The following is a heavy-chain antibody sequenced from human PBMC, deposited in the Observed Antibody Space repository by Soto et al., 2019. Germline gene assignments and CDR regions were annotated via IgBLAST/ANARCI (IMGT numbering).Heavy chain of an antibody. CDR2: ISGSGGST. CDR1: GFTFSSYA. CDR3: AKAPGSGWYGEGYFDY. J-gene: IGHJ4*02. Sequence: GGSLRLSCAASGFTFSSYAMSWVRQAPGKGLEWVSAISGSGGSTYYADSVKGRFTISRDNSKNTLYLQMNSLRAEDTAVYYCAKAPGSGWYGEGYFDYWGQGTLVTVSS. D-gene: IGHD6-19*01. V-gene: IGHV3-23*01.